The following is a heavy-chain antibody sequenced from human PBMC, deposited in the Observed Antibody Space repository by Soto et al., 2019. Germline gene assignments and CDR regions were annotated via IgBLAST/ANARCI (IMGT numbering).Heavy chain of an antibody. Sequence: GWSLRLSCSASVFTFSGYAMNWVRQAPGKGLEWVSSISATGGSTYYADSVKGRFTIFRDNSKNTLFLQIKSLRAEDTAVYYCAKPTPPKRNILTGYNYYYNGLDVWGQGTTVTVSS. CDR3: AKPTPPKRNILTGYNYYYNGLDV. J-gene: IGHJ6*02. CDR1: VFTFSGYA. V-gene: IGHV3-23*01. CDR2: ISATGGST. D-gene: IGHD3-9*01.